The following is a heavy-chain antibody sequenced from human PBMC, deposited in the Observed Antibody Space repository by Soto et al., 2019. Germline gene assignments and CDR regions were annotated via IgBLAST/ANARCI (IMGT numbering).Heavy chain of an antibody. J-gene: IGHJ3*02. CDR3: AKMSDGWYGAFHI. V-gene: IGHV3-23*01. Sequence: GGSLRLSCAASGFTFSSYVMSWVRQAPGKGLEWVSTISGSGGSAYYADSVKGRFTFSRDNSKNTLYLQMNSLRAEDTAVYYCAKMSDGWYGAFHIWGQGTMVTVSS. D-gene: IGHD6-19*01. CDR2: ISGSGGSA. CDR1: GFTFSSYV.